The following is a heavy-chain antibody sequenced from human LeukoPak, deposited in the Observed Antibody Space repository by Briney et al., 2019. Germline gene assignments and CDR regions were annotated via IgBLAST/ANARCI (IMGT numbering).Heavy chain of an antibody. J-gene: IGHJ4*02. CDR1: GFTFSSYG. Sequence: GGTLRLSCAASGFTFSSYGLTWVRQAPGKGLKWVSAISGSGGSTYYADSVKGRITISRDNSKNTLYLQMNSLRAEDTAVYYCAKGVGYCSGGSCQQFDYWGQGTLVTVSS. V-gene: IGHV3-23*01. D-gene: IGHD2-15*01. CDR3: AKGVGYCSGGSCQQFDY. CDR2: ISGSGGST.